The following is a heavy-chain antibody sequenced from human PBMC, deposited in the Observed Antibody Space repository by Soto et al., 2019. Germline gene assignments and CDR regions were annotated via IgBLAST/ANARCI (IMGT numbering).Heavy chain of an antibody. CDR1: GFTFSSYG. J-gene: IGHJ6*02. D-gene: IGHD4-17*01. CDR2: ISYDGSNK. V-gene: IGHV3-30*18. Sequence: GGSLRLSCAASGFTFSSYGMHWVRQAPGKGLEWVAVISYDGSNKYYADSVKGRFTISRDNSKNTLYLQMNSLRAEDTAVYYCAKVYGDYGSDAWGQGTTVTVSS. CDR3: AKVYGDYGSDA.